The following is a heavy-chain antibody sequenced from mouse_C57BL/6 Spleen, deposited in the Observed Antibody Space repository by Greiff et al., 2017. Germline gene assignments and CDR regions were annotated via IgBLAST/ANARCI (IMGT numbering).Heavy chain of an antibody. V-gene: IGHV2-3*01. CDR3: AKRNYYGYYFDY. J-gene: IGHJ2*01. CDR1: GFSFTSYG. CDR2: IWGDRSK. D-gene: IGHD1-1*01. Sequence: VKLVEPGPGLVAPSQSLSITCTVSGFSFTSYGVSWVRQPPGKGLEWLGIIWGDRSKNNHSALISRLSIRNDNSKSQVFLKLNSLQTDDTATYYCAKRNYYGYYFDYWGQGTTLTVSS.